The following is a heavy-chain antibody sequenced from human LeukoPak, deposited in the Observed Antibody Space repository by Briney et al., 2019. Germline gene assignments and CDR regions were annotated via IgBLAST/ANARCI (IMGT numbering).Heavy chain of an antibody. Sequence: GGSLRLSCAASGFTFSTYWMHWVRQAPGKGLVWVSRIKSDGSTNYADSVKGRFTISRDNAKNTVSLQLNSLSPADTAVYYCARAPSEIGGYYPEYFRHWGQGTLVTVSS. D-gene: IGHD3-22*01. V-gene: IGHV3-74*01. CDR2: IKSDGST. J-gene: IGHJ1*01. CDR3: ARAPSEIGGYYPEYFRH. CDR1: GFTFSTYW.